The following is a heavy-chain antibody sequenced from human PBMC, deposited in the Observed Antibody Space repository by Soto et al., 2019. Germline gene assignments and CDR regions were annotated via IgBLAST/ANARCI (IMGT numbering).Heavy chain of an antibody. V-gene: IGHV3-9*01. CDR2: ISWNSGSI. CDR1: GFTFDDYA. Sequence: EVQLVESGGGLVQPGRSLRLSCAASGFTFDDYAMHWVRQAPGKGLEWVSGISWNSGSIGYADSVKGRFTISRDNAKNYLYLQMNSLRAEDTALYYCAKDMGSGYADSRRGMDVWGQGNTATVSA. CDR3: AKDMGSGYADSRRGMDV. D-gene: IGHD4-17*01. J-gene: IGHJ6*01.